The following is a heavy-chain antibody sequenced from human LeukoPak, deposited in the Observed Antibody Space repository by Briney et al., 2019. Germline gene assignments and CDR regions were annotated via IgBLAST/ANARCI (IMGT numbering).Heavy chain of an antibody. V-gene: IGHV4-30-4*01. CDR1: GGSIRSSSYY. J-gene: IGHJ4*02. Sequence: TSETLSLTCTVSGGSIRSSSYYWSWIRQPPGKGLEWIGYIYYSGSTYYNPSLKSRVTISVDTSKNQFSLKLSSVTAADTAVYYCASSYYDSSGYYSDWGQGTLVAVSS. CDR2: IYYSGST. D-gene: IGHD3-22*01. CDR3: ASSYYDSSGYYSD.